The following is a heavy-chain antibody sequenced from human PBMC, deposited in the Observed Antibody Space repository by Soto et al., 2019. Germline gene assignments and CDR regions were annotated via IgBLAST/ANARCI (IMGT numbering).Heavy chain of an antibody. V-gene: IGHV4-34*01. D-gene: IGHD3-3*01. CDR2: INHSGST. CDR3: ARGVRFLEWLLYGPQPYYYYYYMDV. CDR1: GGSFSGYY. J-gene: IGHJ6*03. Sequence: SETLSLTCAVYGGSFSGYYWSWIRQPPGKGLEWIGEINHSGSTNYNPSLKSRVTISVDTSKNQFSLKLSSVTAADTAVYYCARGVRFLEWLLYGPQPYYYYYYMDVWGKGTTVTVSS.